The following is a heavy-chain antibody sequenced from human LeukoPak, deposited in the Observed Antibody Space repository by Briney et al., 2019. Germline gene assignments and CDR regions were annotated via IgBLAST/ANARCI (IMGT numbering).Heavy chain of an antibody. J-gene: IGHJ6*03. D-gene: IGHD3-22*01. CDR2: IRYDGSNK. CDR1: GFTFSTYG. Sequence: GGSLRLSCAASGFTFSTYGMHWVRQAPGKGLEWVAFIRYDGSNKKYADSVKGRFTISRDNAKNSLYLQMNSLRAEDTAVYYCARSGQYYYDSSGYNRDYYYMDVWGKGTTVTISS. CDR3: ARSGQYYYDSSGYNRDYYYMDV. V-gene: IGHV3-33*08.